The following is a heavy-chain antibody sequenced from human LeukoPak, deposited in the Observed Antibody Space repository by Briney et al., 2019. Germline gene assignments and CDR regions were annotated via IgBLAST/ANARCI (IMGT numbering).Heavy chain of an antibody. D-gene: IGHD3-22*01. CDR2: ISGGGGST. V-gene: IGHV3-23*01. CDR1: GFTVSSNY. Sequence: PGGSLRLSCAASGFTVSSNYMSWVRQAPGKGLEWVSAISGGGGSTYYADSVKGRFTISRDNSKNTLFLQMNTLRAEDTAVYYCAKWTINYYDSSTYYGDYWGQGTLVTVSS. CDR3: AKWTINYYDSSTYYGDY. J-gene: IGHJ4*02.